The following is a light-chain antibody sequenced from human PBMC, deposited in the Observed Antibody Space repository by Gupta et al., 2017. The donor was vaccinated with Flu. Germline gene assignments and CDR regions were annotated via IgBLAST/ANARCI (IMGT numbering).Light chain of an antibody. CDR1: QSISTY. V-gene: IGKV3-11*01. CDR2: DAS. CDR3: QHRSNWPT. J-gene: IGKJ4*01. Sequence: EIVLTQSPATLSLSPGERATLSCRASQSISTYLAWYQQKPGQSPSLLIYDASTTAPGIPARFSGSGSGTDFTLTISSLEPEDFAVYYCQHRSNWPTFGGGTKVEIK.